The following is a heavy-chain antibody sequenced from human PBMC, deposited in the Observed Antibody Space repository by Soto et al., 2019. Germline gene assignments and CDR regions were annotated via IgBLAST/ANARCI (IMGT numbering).Heavy chain of an antibody. CDR3: AHSTSTYDVWSGHFDY. D-gene: IGHD3-3*01. V-gene: IGHV2-5*02. CDR1: GFSLSTSGVG. J-gene: IGHJ4*02. CDR2: IYWDDDK. Sequence: QITLKESGPTLVKPTQTLTLTCTFSGFSLSTSGVGVGWIRQPPGTALEWLALIYWDDDKRYSPSLKSRLTITQDTYKNQVVLTRTNMYPVDTATYYCAHSTSTYDVWSGHFDYWGQGTLVTVSA.